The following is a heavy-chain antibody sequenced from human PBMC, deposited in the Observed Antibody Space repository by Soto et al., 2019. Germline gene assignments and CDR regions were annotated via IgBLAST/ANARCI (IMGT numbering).Heavy chain of an antibody. J-gene: IGHJ4*02. CDR3: SRGGSSWQPHEDY. D-gene: IGHD6-13*01. CDR2: VSAYNGNP. Sequence: QVQLVQSGAEGKKPGASMKVSCKASGFTFTSYGISWVRQAPGQGLEWMGWVSAYNGNPHYAQKLQGRVTMTTDTSTTTAYMELRSLRSDDTAVYYCSRGGSSWQPHEDYWGQGTLVTVSS. V-gene: IGHV1-18*01. CDR1: GFTFTSYG.